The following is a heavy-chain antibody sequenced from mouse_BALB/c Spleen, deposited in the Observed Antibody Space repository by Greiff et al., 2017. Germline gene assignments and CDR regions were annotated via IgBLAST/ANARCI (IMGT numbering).Heavy chain of an antibody. CDR2: IWAGGST. J-gene: IGHJ4*01. V-gene: IGHV2-9*02. CDR1: GFSLTSYG. D-gene: IGHD1-1*01. Sequence: VQGVESGPGLVAPSQSLSITCTVSGFSLTSYGVHWVRQPPGKGLEWLGVIWAGGSTNYNSALMSRMSISKDNSKSQVFLKMNSLQTDDTAMYSCARVIRSGGMDYWGQGTSVTVSA. CDR3: ARVIRSGGMDY.